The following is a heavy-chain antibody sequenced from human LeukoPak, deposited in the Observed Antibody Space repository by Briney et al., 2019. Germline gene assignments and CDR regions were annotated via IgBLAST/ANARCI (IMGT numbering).Heavy chain of an antibody. Sequence: PGRSLRLSCAASGFTFSSYAMHWVRQAPGKGLEWVAVISYDGSNKYYADSVKGRFTISRDNSKNTLYLQMNSLRAEDAAVYYCARDAGQWELLPPGPVDYWGQGTLVTVSS. J-gene: IGHJ4*02. CDR1: GFTFSSYA. CDR2: ISYDGSNK. V-gene: IGHV3-30-3*01. D-gene: IGHD1-26*01. CDR3: ARDAGQWELLPPGPVDY.